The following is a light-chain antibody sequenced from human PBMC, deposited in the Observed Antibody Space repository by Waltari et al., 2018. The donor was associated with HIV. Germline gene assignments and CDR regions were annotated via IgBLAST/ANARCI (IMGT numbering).Light chain of an antibody. J-gene: IGLJ2*01. CDR1: SSAVGGYTY. CDR3: CSYAGSYTP. Sequence: QSALTQPRSVSGSPGQTLTISCTGTSSAVGGYTYVSWYQQHPGKAPKLMIYDVSRRPSGVPDRFSGSKSGNTASLTISGLQAEDEADYYCCSYAGSYTPFGGGTKLTVL. V-gene: IGLV2-11*01. CDR2: DVS.